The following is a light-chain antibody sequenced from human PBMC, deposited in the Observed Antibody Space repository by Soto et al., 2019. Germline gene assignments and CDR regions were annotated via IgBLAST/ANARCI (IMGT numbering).Light chain of an antibody. CDR1: QSITNY. CDR2: AAS. J-gene: IGKJ3*01. CDR3: QQSHNMPFT. V-gene: IGKV1-39*01. Sequence: DIQMTQSPSSLSASVGDRVTITCRASQSITNYLNWYQHKPGKAPKLLVYAASSLQSGVPSRFSCSGSGTDFTLTIRSLQPEDFATYFCQQSHNMPFTFGPGTKVDIK.